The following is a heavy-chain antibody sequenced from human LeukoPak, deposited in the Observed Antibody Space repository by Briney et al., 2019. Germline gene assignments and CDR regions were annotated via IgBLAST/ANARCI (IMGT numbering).Heavy chain of an antibody. V-gene: IGHV4-4*02. CDR3: ARGRRQLWGHAFAI. D-gene: IGHD5-18*01. CDR2: IYHSGST. CDR1: GDSMSSSNW. Sequence: TSETLSLTCAVSGDSMSSSNWWSWVRPPPGKGLEWIGEIYHSGSTNYNPSLKSRVTTSIDKSNNQFSLKLRSVTAADTAVYYCARGRRQLWGHAFAIWGQGTMVTVSS. J-gene: IGHJ3*02.